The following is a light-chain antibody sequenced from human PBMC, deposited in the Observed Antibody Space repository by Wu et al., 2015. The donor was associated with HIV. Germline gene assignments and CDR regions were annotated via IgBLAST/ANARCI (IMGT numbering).Light chain of an antibody. CDR1: QXVASF. V-gene: IGKV3-20*01. CDR2: DAS. Sequence: LSCRASQXVASFLAWYQQKPGQAPRXLIYDASQATGIPARFSGSGSGTDFALTISRLEPEDFAVYYCQQYGNSPPWTFGQGTKVEI. J-gene: IGKJ1*01. CDR3: QQYGNSPPWT.